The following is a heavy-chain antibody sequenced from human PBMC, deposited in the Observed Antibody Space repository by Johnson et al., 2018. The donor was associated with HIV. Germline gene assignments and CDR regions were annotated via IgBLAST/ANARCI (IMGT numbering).Heavy chain of an antibody. J-gene: IGHJ3*02. CDR1: GFTFDDYA. CDR2: ISWDGGST. Sequence: VQLVESGGVVVQPGGSLRLSCAASGFTFDDYAMHWVRQAPGKGLEWVSLISWDGGSTYYADSVKGRFTISRDNSKNSLYLQMNSLRAEDTAVYYCARVYLSSNWYSYDAFDIWGQGTMVTVSS. V-gene: IGHV3-43D*03. D-gene: IGHD6-13*01. CDR3: ARVYLSSNWYSYDAFDI.